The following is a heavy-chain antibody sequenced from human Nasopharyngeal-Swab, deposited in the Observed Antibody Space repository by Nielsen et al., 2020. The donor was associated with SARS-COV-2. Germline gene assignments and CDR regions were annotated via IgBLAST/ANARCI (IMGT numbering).Heavy chain of an antibody. CDR1: GFTFSNYG. V-gene: IGHV3-30*02. J-gene: IGHJ4*02. Sequence: GSLRLSCAASGFTFSNYGMHWVRQAPGKGLEWVAFIRYDGSNKYYADSVKGRFTISRDSSKNTLYLQMNSLRAEDTAVYYCAKDRYGAGASDYWGQGTLVTVSS. CDR3: AKDRYGAGASDY. CDR2: IRYDGSNK. D-gene: IGHD4/OR15-4a*01.